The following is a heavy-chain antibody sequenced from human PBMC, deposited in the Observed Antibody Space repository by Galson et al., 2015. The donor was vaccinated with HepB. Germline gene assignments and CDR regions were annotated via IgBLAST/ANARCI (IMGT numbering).Heavy chain of an antibody. Sequence: SLRLSCAASGFTFRDYYMSWIRQAPGKGLEWISYISSKSRYTSYADSVKGRFTNSRDNAKNSLYLQMNSLRAGDTAVYYCARDGSKSRFGELLTYYYFNLWGRGTPVTVSS. V-gene: IGHV3-11*06. D-gene: IGHD3-10*01. CDR2: ISSKSRYT. J-gene: IGHJ2*01. CDR1: GFTFRDYY. CDR3: ARDGSKSRFGELLTYYYFNL.